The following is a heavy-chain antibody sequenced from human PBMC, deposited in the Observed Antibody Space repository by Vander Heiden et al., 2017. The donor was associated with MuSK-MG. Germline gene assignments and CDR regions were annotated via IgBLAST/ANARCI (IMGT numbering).Heavy chain of an antibody. CDR3: TSPQLFESSSWYRDAFDI. Sequence: AAGFTFGDYAMSWVRQAPGKGLEWVGFIRSKAYGGTTEYAASVKGRVTISRDDSKSIAYLQMNSLKTEETAVYYCTSPQLFESSSWYRDAFDIWGQGTMVTVYS. CDR2: IRSKAYGGTT. CDR1: GFTFGDYA. V-gene: IGHV3-49*04. D-gene: IGHD6-13*01. J-gene: IGHJ3*02.